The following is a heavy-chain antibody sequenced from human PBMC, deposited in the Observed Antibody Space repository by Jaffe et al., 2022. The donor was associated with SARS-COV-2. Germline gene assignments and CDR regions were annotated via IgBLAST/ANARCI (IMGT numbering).Heavy chain of an antibody. CDR1: GFTFDDYA. CDR2: ISWNSGSI. V-gene: IGHV3-9*01. CDR3: AKDLVPAASVLQFDP. Sequence: EVQLVESGGGLVQPGRSLRLSCAASGFTFDDYAMHWVRQAPGKGLEWVSGISWNSGSIGYADSVKGRFTISRDNAKNSLYLQMNSLRAEDTALYYCAKDLVPAASVLQFDPWGQGTLVTVSS. D-gene: IGHD2-2*01. J-gene: IGHJ5*02.